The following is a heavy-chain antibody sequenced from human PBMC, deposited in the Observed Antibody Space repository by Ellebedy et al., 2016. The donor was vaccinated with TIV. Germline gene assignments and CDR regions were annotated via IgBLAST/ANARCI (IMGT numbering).Heavy chain of an antibody. CDR1: GFTFSRYW. CDR2: INQDGSEK. V-gene: IGHV3-7*01. CDR3: ASALIVGATGRDMDV. D-gene: IGHD1-26*01. J-gene: IGHJ6*02. Sequence: GESLKISCSASGFTFSRYWMSWVRQAPGKGLDWVANINQDGSEKYYVDSVKGRFTISRDNAKNSLYLQMNSLRAEDTAVYYCASALIVGATGRDMDVWGQGTTVTVSS.